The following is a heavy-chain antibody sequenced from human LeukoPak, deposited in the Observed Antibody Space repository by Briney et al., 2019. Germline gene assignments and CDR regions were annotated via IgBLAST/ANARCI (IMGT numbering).Heavy chain of an antibody. V-gene: IGHV4-38-2*01. Sequence: SETLSLTCAVSGYSISSGYYWGWIRQPPGKGLEWIGSIYHSGSTYYNPSLKSRVTISVDTSKNQFSLKLSSVTAADTAVYYCASLTYYDFWSGSYHMDVWGKGTTVTVSS. CDR1: GYSISSGYY. J-gene: IGHJ6*03. CDR2: IYHSGST. D-gene: IGHD3-3*01. CDR3: ASLTYYDFWSGSYHMDV.